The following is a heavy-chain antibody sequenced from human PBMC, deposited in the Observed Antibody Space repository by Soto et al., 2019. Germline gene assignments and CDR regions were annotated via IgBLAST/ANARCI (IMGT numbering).Heavy chain of an antibody. CDR2: INPSGGST. J-gene: IGHJ5*02. CDR3: ARDRGGSYSPGNWFDP. Sequence: ASVKVSCKASGYTFTSYYMHWVRQAPGQGLEWMGIINPSGGSTSYAQKFQGRVTMTRDTSTSTVYMELSSLRSEDTAVYYCARDRGGSYSPGNWFDPWGQGTLVTVSS. CDR1: GYTFTSYY. V-gene: IGHV1-46*01. D-gene: IGHD1-26*01.